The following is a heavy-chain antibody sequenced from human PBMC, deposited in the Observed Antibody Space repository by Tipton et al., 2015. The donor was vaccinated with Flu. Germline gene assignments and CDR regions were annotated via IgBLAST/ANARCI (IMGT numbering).Heavy chain of an antibody. V-gene: IGHV4-38-2*02. CDR1: YQSITTSYF. Sequence: TLSLTCTVSYQSITTSYFWGWIRQPPGGGLEWIGSLLHTGSTYYSPSFESRGTMSRDTSKNQFYLTLNSVTAADTAVYYCARRGGGSGTYYNGYFDYWGQGTLVTVSS. D-gene: IGHD3-10*01. CDR3: ARRGGGSGTYYNGYFDY. J-gene: IGHJ4*02. CDR2: LLHTGST.